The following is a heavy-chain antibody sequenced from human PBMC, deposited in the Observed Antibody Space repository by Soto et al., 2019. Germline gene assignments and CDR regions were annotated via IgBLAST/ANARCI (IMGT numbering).Heavy chain of an antibody. V-gene: IGHV4-34*01. D-gene: IGHD2-15*01. Sequence: QVQLQQWGAGLLKPSETLSLTCAVYGGSFSGYYWSWIRQPPGKGLEWIGEINHSGSTNYNPSLKSRVTISVDTSKNHFSLKLSSVTAADTAVYYCARWGTVGYCSGGSCYSIDYWGQGTLVTVSS. CDR3: ARWGTVGYCSGGSCYSIDY. J-gene: IGHJ4*02. CDR2: INHSGST. CDR1: GGSFSGYY.